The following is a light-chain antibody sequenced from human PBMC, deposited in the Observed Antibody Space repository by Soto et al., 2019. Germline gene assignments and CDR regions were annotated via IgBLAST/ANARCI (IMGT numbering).Light chain of an antibody. CDR3: QETFGIFPWT. CDR1: QSIRDY. V-gene: IGKV1-39*01. Sequence: DIQMTQSPSSLSASVGDRVTITCRASQSIRDYLNWYQHKPAMAPQVLIYAASNLQSGVPSRFSGSGYGTAFTLTITSLQPEDCATYYCQETFGIFPWTFGQGTKVDIK. J-gene: IGKJ1*01. CDR2: AAS.